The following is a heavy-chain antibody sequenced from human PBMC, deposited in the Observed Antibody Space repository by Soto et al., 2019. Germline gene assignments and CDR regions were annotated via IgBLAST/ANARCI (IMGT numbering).Heavy chain of an antibody. CDR1: GFSLSTSGVG. CDR2: IYWNDDK. Sequence: QITLKESGPTLVKPTQTLTLTCTFSGFSLSTSGVGVGWIRQPPGKALEWLALIYWNDDKRYSPSLKSRLTIAKDTSKNQVVLTMTNMDPVDTATYYCAQRIAPEYDFWSGYYSRYWFDPWGQGTLVTVSS. CDR3: AQRIAPEYDFWSGYYSRYWFDP. V-gene: IGHV2-5*01. D-gene: IGHD3-3*01. J-gene: IGHJ5*02.